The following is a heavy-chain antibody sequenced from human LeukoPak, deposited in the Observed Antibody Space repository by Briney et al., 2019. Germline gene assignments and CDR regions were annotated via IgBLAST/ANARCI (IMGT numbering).Heavy chain of an antibody. CDR2: IYTRGST. Sequence: PSETLSLTCTVSGASISAFHWTWFRQPAGKGLEWIGRIYTRGSTTYNPSLKSRVTMSVDTSKNQFSLKLSSVTAADTAVYYCARGRYCSADICSGGDAFDIWGQGTMVSVSS. CDR3: ARGRYCSADICSGGDAFDI. V-gene: IGHV4-4*07. CDR1: GASISAFH. D-gene: IGHD2-15*01. J-gene: IGHJ3*02.